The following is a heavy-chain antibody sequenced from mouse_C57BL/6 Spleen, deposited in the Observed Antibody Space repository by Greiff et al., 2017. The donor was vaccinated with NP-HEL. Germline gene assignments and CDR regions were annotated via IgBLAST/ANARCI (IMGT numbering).Heavy chain of an antibody. CDR2: IWSGGST. J-gene: IGHJ1*03. V-gene: IGHV2-2*01. CDR3: AIPYYYGSSPYWYFDV. CDR1: GFSLTSYG. D-gene: IGHD1-1*01. Sequence: QVQLQQSGPGLVQPSQSLSITCTVSGFSLTSYGVHWVRQSPGKGLEWLGVIWSGGSTDYNAAFISSLSISKDNSKSQVFFKMNSLQADDTAIYYCAIPYYYGSSPYWYFDVWGTGTTVTVSS.